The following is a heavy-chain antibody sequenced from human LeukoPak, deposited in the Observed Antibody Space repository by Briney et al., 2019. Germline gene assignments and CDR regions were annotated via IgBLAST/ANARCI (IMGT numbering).Heavy chain of an antibody. CDR3: ARPMVWGVNDALDI. Sequence: PSETLSLTCTVSGGSISSSSYYWGWIRQPPGKGLEWIGSIYYSGSTYCNPSLKSRVTISVDTSKNQFSLKLSSVTAADTAVYYCARPMVWGVNDALDIWGQGTMVTVSS. D-gene: IGHD3-10*01. J-gene: IGHJ3*02. V-gene: IGHV4-39*01. CDR1: GGSISSSSYY. CDR2: IYYSGST.